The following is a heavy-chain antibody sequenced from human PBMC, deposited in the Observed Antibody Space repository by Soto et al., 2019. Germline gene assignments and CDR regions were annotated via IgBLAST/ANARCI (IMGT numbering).Heavy chain of an antibody. CDR3: VKGDLDTAVVNSPDAFDF. J-gene: IGHJ3*01. D-gene: IGHD5-18*01. CDR2: ISFDGNNK. V-gene: IGHV3-30*18. Sequence: PGGSLRLSCEASGFIFNDYGMHWVRDAPGKGLDWVAVISFDGNNKYYAQSVKGRFTISRDNSKNTLFLHMDSLRREDTAVYHCVKGDLDTAVVNSPDAFDFWGQGTMVTVSS. CDR1: GFIFNDYG.